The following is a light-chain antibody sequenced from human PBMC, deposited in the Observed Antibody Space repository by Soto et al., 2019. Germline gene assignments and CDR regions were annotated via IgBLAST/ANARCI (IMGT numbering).Light chain of an antibody. CDR2: DAS. CDR3: QQRSIWPLT. V-gene: IGKV3-11*01. J-gene: IGKJ4*01. Sequence: EIVLTQSPATLSLSPGERATLSCRATENLRTFLAWYPQKAGQAPRLPIYDASNRATGIPDRFSGSGSGTDFTLTISNLEPEDSAVYYCQQRSIWPLTFGGGTKVDIK. CDR1: ENLRTF.